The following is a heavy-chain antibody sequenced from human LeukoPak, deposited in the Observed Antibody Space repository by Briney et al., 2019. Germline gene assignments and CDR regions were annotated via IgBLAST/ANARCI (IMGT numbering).Heavy chain of an antibody. J-gene: IGHJ2*01. V-gene: IGHV3-9*01. CDR2: ISWNSGSI. Sequence: GGSLRLSCAASGFTFDDYAMHWVRQAPGKGLEWVSGISWNSGSIGYADSVKGRFTISRDNAKNSLYLQMNSLRAEDTALYYCAKGLRFHGFPYWYFDLWGRGTLVTVSS. CDR1: GFTFDDYA. CDR3: AKGLRFHGFPYWYFDL. D-gene: IGHD5-12*01.